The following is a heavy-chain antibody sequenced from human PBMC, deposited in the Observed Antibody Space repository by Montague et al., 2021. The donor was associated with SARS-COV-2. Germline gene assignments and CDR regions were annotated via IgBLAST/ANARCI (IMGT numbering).Heavy chain of an antibody. CDR3: ARWGLRVATNETYYYFGMDV. J-gene: IGHJ6*02. CDR2: INHSGIT. D-gene: IGHD2-8*01. CDR1: GGSFRSYY. V-gene: IGHV4-34*01. Sequence: SETLSLTCSGIGGSFRSYYWSWIRQSPGKGLEWIAEINHSGITNYNPSLKSRVTISVDTSKSQFSLKLSSVTAADTAVYYCARWGLRVATNETYYYFGMDVWCQGTTVTVSS.